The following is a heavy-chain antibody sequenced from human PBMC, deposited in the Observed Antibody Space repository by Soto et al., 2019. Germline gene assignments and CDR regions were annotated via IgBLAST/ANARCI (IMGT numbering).Heavy chain of an antibody. V-gene: IGHV1-69*13. CDR3: AARVSVAGPAIDY. CDR1: GDNFNTYT. CDR2: IIPIYGAA. Sequence: GASVKVSCKPSGDNFNTYTITWVRQAPGQGLGWMGGIIPIYGAASYAQKFQDRVTITADGSTNTVYMELSSLTSEDTALYYCAARVSVAGPAIDYWGQGTRVTVSS. D-gene: IGHD6-19*01. J-gene: IGHJ4*02.